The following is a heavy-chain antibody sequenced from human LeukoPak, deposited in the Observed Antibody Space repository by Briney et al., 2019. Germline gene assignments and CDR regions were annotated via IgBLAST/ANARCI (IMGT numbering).Heavy chain of an antibody. CDR3: ARSRLGYCSGGSCSNSDY. J-gene: IGHJ4*02. CDR1: GGSISSYY. CDR2: MYYSGST. V-gene: IGHV4-59*01. Sequence: SETLSLTCTVSGGSISSYYWIWIRQPPGKGLEWVGYMYYSGSTNYNPSLKSRVTISVDTSKNQFSLKLSSVTAADTAVYYCARSRLGYCSGGSCSNSDYWGQGTLVSVSS. D-gene: IGHD2-15*01.